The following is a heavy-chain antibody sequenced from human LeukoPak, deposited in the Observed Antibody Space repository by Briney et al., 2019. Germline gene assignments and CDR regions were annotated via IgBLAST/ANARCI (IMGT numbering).Heavy chain of an antibody. J-gene: IGHJ4*02. V-gene: IGHV4-39*01. Sequence: PSETLSLTCTVSGGSISSSSYYWGWIRQPPGKGLEWIGSIYYSGSTYYNPSLKSRVTISVDTSKNQFSLKLSSVTAADTAVYYCARHHYSSEGFDYWGQGTLVTVSS. CDR3: ARHHYSSEGFDY. CDR1: GGSISSSSYY. D-gene: IGHD6-19*01. CDR2: IYYSGST.